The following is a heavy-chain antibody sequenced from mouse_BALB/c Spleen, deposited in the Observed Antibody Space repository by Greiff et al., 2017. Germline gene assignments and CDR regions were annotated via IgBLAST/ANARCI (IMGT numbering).Heavy chain of an antibody. V-gene: IGHV1-4*01. CDR2: INPSTGYT. Sequence: QVQLKQSGPELVRPGASVKMSCKASGYTFTSYWMPWVKQRPGQGLEWIGYINPSTGYTEYNQKFKDKATLTADKSSSTAYMQLSSLTSEDSAVYYCARSTARDYAMDYWGQGTSVTVSS. J-gene: IGHJ4*01. CDR3: ARSTARDYAMDY. CDR1: GYTFTSYW. D-gene: IGHD3-1*01.